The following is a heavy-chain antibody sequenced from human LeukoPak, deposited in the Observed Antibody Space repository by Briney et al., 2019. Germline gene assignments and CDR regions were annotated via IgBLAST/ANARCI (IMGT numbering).Heavy chain of an antibody. D-gene: IGHD6-19*01. CDR1: GVTFSTYS. CDR3: AKDIAPDSGWDLDY. Sequence: GGTLRLSCVASGVTFSTYSMTWVRQRPRKGLELVASIYNSCTKIFYADSVKGRFTISRDNSNNVLFLQMDSLRAEDSAIYYCAKDIAPDSGWDLDYWGRGTLVTVSS. CDR2: IYNSCTKI. V-gene: IGHV3-23*05. J-gene: IGHJ4*02.